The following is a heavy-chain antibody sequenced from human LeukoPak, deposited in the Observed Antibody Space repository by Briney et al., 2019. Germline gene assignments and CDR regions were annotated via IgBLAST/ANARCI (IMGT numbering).Heavy chain of an antibody. D-gene: IGHD5-24*01. Sequence: SGGSLRLTCAASGFTFSDYYMSWIRQAPDNGLEWVSYISSRGKTVHYADSVKGRFTTSRDNAEMSLYLQTDSLSAEDTAIYFCARGRDGYKYWGPGTRVTVSS. CDR1: GFTFSDYY. CDR2: ISSRGKTV. V-gene: IGHV3-11*01. J-gene: IGHJ4*02. CDR3: ARGRDGYKY.